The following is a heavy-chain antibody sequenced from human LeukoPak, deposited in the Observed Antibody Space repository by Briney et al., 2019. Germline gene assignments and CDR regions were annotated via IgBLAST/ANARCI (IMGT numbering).Heavy chain of an antibody. CDR3: TRWTTTWNDYYYGMDV. CDR2: IRSKANSYAT. CDR1: GFTFSGSA. Sequence: GGSLKLSCAASGFTFSGSAMHWVRQASGKGLEWVGRIRSKANSYATAYAASVKGRFTISRDDSKNTAYLRMNSLKTEDTAVYYCTRWTTTWNDYYYGMDVWGQGTTVTVSS. J-gene: IGHJ6*02. V-gene: IGHV3-73*01. D-gene: IGHD4-11*01.